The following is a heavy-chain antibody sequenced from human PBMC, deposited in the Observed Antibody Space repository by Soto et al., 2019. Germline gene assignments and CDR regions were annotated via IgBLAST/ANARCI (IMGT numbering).Heavy chain of an antibody. CDR3: ARGRVVVPAAVMFNCLDP. D-gene: IGHD2-2*01. CDR1: DGSVSSGSYY. Sequence: PSETLSLTCTVSDGSVSSGSYYWTWIRQPPGKGLEWIGYIYSSGSTLYNPSLRSRVIISVDTSMNQFSLKLSSVTAADTAVYYCARGRVVVPAAVMFNCLDPWGQGALVTVSS. V-gene: IGHV4-61*01. J-gene: IGHJ5*02. CDR2: IYSSGST.